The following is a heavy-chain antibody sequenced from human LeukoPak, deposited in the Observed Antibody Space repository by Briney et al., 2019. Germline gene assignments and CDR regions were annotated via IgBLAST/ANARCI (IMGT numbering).Heavy chain of an antibody. D-gene: IGHD1-26*01. CDR3: AKEWDLLAYY. Sequence: GGSLRLSCAASGFTFSSFAMSWVRQAPGRGLEWVSSIGRNAINTYYADSVKGRFTISRDNSKNTLHLQMNSLRGEDTAVYYCAKEWDLLAYYWGQGTLVTVSS. CDR1: GFTFSSFA. CDR2: IGRNAINT. J-gene: IGHJ4*02. V-gene: IGHV3-23*01.